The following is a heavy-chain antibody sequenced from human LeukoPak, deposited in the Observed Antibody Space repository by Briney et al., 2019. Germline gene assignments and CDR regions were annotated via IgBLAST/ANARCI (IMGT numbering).Heavy chain of an antibody. D-gene: IGHD3-9*01. Sequence: GGSLRLSCAAPGFTFSSFGMHWVRQAPGKGLEWVAVIWYDGSKKYYADSVKGRFTISRDNSKNTLYLQMNALRAEDTAVYYCARVANITTFGMDVWGQGTTVTVSS. CDR3: ARVANITTFGMDV. CDR1: GFTFSSFG. V-gene: IGHV3-33*01. J-gene: IGHJ6*02. CDR2: IWYDGSKK.